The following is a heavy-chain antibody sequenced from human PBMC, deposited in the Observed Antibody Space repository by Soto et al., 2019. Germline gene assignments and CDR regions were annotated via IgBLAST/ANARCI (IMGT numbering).Heavy chain of an antibody. D-gene: IGHD3-16*01. CDR3: ARGGAGLGY. V-gene: IGHV4-59*12. CDR1: GGSISSYY. Sequence: SETLSLTCTVSGGSISSYYWSWIRQPPGKGLEWIGYIYYSGSAYYNPSLKSRVTMSVDTSKNQFSLELISVTAADTAVYYCARGGAGLGYWGPGTLVNVS. CDR2: IYYSGSA. J-gene: IGHJ4*02.